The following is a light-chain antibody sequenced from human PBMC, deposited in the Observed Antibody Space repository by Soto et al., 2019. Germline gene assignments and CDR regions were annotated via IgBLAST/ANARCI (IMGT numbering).Light chain of an antibody. J-gene: IGLJ1*01. CDR2: GNT. Sequence: QSVLTQPPSVSGAPGQRVTISCTGTSSNIGAGYDVHWYQQLPGTAPKPLIFGNTNRPSGVPDRFSGSRSGTSASLAISGLQAEDEADYYCHSFDSSLSGSSVLGSGTKVTVL. CDR3: HSFDSSLSGSSV. V-gene: IGLV1-40*01. CDR1: SSNIGAGYD.